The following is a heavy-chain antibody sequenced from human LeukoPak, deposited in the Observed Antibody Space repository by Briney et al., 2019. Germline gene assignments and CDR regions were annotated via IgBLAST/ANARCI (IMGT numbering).Heavy chain of an antibody. J-gene: IGHJ4*02. CDR3: ARGVDTAMEDY. Sequence: PSETLSLTCTVSGGSISSGGYYWSWIRQPPGKGLEWIGYIYHSGSTSYNPSLKSRVTISVDRSKNQFSLKLSTVTAADTAVYYCARGVDTAMEDYWGQGTLVTVSS. CDR1: GGSISSGGYY. D-gene: IGHD5-18*01. V-gene: IGHV4-30-2*01. CDR2: IYHSGST.